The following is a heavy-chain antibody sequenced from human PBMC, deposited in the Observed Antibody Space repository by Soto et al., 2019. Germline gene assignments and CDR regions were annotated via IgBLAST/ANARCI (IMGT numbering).Heavy chain of an antibody. CDR2: INPNSGGT. CDR3: ARARVFLSYYILTGPPNYYYCMDV. CDR1: GYTFTGYY. D-gene: IGHD3-9*01. J-gene: IGHJ6*02. Sequence: GASVKVSCKASGYTFTGYYMHWVRQAPGQGLEWMGWINPNSGGTNYAQKFQGWVTMTRDTSISTAYMELSRLRSDDTAVYYCARARVFLSYYILTGPPNYYYCMDVWGQGTTVTVSS. V-gene: IGHV1-2*04.